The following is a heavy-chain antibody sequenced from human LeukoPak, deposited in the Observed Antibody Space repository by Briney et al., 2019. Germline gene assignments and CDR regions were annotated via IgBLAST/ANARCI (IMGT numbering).Heavy chain of an antibody. J-gene: IGHJ6*03. CDR3: ARVSDGYRLQKLFSYYYMDV. CDR2: ISSSGSPT. Sequence: GGSLRLSCAASGFTFSSYEMNWVRQAPGKGLGWVSYISSSGSPTYYADSVKGRLTISRDNAKNSLSLQMTRLRAEDTVVYYCARVSDGYRLQKLFSYYYMDVWGKGTTVTISS. V-gene: IGHV3-48*03. D-gene: IGHD5-24*01. CDR1: GFTFSSYE.